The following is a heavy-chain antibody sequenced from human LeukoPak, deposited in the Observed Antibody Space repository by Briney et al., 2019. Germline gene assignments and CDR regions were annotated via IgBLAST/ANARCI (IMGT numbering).Heavy chain of an antibody. J-gene: IGHJ4*02. CDR3: ARAQWLRLVDY. CDR1: GFTFSSYE. CDR2: ISSSGSTI. V-gene: IGHV3-48*03. Sequence: PGGSLRLSCAASGFTFSSYEKNWVRQAPGKGLEWVSYISSSGSTIYYADSVKGRFTISRDNAKNSLYLQMNSLRAEDTAVYYCARAQWLRLVDYWGQGTLVTVSS. D-gene: IGHD5-12*01.